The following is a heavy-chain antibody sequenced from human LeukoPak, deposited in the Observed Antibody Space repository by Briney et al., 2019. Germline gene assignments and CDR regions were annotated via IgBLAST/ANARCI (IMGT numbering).Heavy chain of an antibody. D-gene: IGHD3-22*01. Sequence: PGGSLRLSCAASGFTFSSYSMNWVRQAPGKGLEWVSYISSSSSTIYYADSVKGRFTISRDNPKNTLFLQMNSLRAEDTAVYYCARGVSGGYGGSDYWGQGTLVTVSS. V-gene: IGHV3-48*01. CDR1: GFTFSSYS. CDR3: ARGVSGGYGGSDY. CDR2: ISSSSSTI. J-gene: IGHJ4*02.